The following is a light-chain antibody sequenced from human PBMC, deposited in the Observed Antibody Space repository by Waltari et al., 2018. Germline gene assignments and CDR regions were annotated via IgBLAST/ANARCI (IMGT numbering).Light chain of an antibody. J-gene: IGLJ3*02. V-gene: IGLV4-69*01. Sequence: QLVLTQSPSASASLGASVKLTCTLDSGHSSNIVAWLQQQPEKGPRYLMKINSDGSHSKGDVIPDRFSGSSSGAERCLTISSVQSEDEADYYCQTGGHGTWVFGGGTKLTVL. CDR1: SGHSSNI. CDR3: QTGGHGTWV. CDR2: INSDGSH.